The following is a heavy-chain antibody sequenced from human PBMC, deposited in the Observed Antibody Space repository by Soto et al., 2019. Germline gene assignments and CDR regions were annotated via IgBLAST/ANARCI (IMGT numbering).Heavy chain of an antibody. D-gene: IGHD2-2*01. J-gene: IGHJ5*02. V-gene: IGHV4-31*03. CDR3: ARYCSSTTCHRTLGNWFDP. Sequence: QVQLQESGPGLVKPSQTLSLTCTVSGDSISSGGFHWTWIRQHPGKGLEWMGNIYYTGSTYYTPSLKSRVTISVDTSKNQLSLKLSSVTAADTAVYYCARYCSSTTCHRTLGNWFDPWGQGTLVTVSS. CDR1: GDSISSGGFH. CDR2: IYYTGST.